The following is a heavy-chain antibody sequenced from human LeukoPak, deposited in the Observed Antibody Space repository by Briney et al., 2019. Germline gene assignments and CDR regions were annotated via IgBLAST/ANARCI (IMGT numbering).Heavy chain of an antibody. V-gene: IGHV4-59*08. Sequence: SETLSLTCTVSGGSISSYYWSWIRQPPGKGLEWIGYIYYSGSTNYNPSLKSRVTISVDTSENQFSLKLSSVTAADTAVYYCARQYRYSVTAGPFDYWGQGTLVTVSS. D-gene: IGHD6-13*01. J-gene: IGHJ4*02. CDR1: GGSISSYY. CDR2: IYYSGST. CDR3: ARQYRYSVTAGPFDY.